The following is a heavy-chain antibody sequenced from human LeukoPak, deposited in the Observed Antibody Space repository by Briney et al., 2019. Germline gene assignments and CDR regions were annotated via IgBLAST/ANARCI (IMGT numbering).Heavy chain of an antibody. CDR1: GGSISSSIYY. D-gene: IGHD3-10*01. CDR2: IYYSGST. J-gene: IGHJ4*02. V-gene: IGHV4-39*07. CDR3: ARGKYYYGSVTYYPFDH. Sequence: SETLSLTCTVSGGSISSSIYYWGWIRQPPGKGLEWIGSIYYSGSTDYNPSLKSRVTISLDTPKNQFSLKLSSVTAADTALYYCARGKYYYGSVTYYPFDHWGQGSLVTVSS.